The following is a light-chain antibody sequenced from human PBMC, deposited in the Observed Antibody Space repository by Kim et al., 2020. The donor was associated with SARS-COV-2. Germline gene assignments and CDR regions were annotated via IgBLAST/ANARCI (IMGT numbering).Light chain of an antibody. CDR1: QGISSN. CDR2: GAS. Sequence: EIVMTQSPATLSVSPGERATLSCRASQGISSNLAWYQQKPGQAPRLLIYGASTRATAIPARFSASGSGTEFTLTISSLQSEDFAVYYCQHYNNWPLTFGGGTKVDIK. CDR3: QHYNNWPLT. V-gene: IGKV3-15*01. J-gene: IGKJ4*01.